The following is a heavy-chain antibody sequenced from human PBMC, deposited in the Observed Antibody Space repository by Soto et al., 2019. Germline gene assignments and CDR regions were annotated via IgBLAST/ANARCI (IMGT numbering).Heavy chain of an antibody. CDR2: IYYSGST. D-gene: IGHD3-3*01. Sequence: SETLSLTCTVSGGSISSSSYYWGWIRQPPGKGLEWIGSIYYSGSTYYNPSLKSRVTISVDTSKNQFSLKLSSVTAADTAVYYCARHSTESSSWFGVVIAGDWFEPWGQGTLVTVSS. CDR1: GGSISSSSYY. J-gene: IGHJ5*02. CDR3: ARHSTESSSWFGVVIAGDWFEP. V-gene: IGHV4-39*01.